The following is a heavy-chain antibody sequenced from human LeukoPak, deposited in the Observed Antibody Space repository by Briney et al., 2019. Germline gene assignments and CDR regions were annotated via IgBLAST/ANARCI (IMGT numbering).Heavy chain of an antibody. Sequence: ASVKVSCKASGYTFTSYSVHWVRQAPGQGLEWMATINPSVGSAIYAQKFQGRVTVTSDTSTSAVFMELTSLTSDDTAVYYCARRVGSTRTAFDNWGQGTLVTVSS. CDR3: ARRVGSTRTAFDN. CDR1: GYTFTSYS. J-gene: IGHJ4*02. V-gene: IGHV1-46*01. CDR2: INPSVGSA. D-gene: IGHD1-26*01.